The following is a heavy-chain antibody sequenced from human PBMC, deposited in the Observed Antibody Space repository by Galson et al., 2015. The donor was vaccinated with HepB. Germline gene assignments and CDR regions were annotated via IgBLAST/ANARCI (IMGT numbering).Heavy chain of an antibody. J-gene: IGHJ4*02. CDR2: IRSKSNNYAT. V-gene: IGHV3-73*01. CDR1: GFTFSVSA. Sequence: SLRLSCAVSGFTFSVSAIHWVRRASGKGLEWVGRIRSKSNNYATAYAASVKGRFTISRDDSKNTAYLQMNSLKTEDTAVYYCTRSSIDYWGQGTLVTVSS. CDR3: TRSSIDY.